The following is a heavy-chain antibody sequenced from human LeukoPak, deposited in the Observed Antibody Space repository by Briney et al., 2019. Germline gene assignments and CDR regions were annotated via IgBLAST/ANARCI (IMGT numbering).Heavy chain of an antibody. V-gene: IGHV4-39*01. CDR1: GGSISSSSYY. J-gene: IGHJ5*02. CDR3: ARGRPVHWSGYYTCWFDP. Sequence: SETLSLTCTVSGGSISSSSYYWGWIRQPPGKGLEWIGSIYYSGSTYYNPSLKSRVTISVDTSKNQFSLKLTSVTAADTAVYYCARGRPVHWSGYYTCWFDPWGQGTLVTVSS. D-gene: IGHD3-3*01. CDR2: IYYSGST.